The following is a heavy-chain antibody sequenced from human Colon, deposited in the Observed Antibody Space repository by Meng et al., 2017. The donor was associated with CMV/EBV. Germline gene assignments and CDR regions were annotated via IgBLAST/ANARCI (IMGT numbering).Heavy chain of an antibody. V-gene: IGHV1-2*02. D-gene: IGHD3-22*01. Sequence: QVQRGRAGAEVKKPGASVKVSCKASEYTFTGYYMHWVRQAPGQGLEWMGWINPNSGGTNYAQKFQGRVTMTRDTSVTTAYMELSRLRSDDTAVYYCARDWYPGDRRGSFDYWGQGTLVTVSS. CDR1: EYTFTGYY. CDR2: INPNSGGT. J-gene: IGHJ4*02. CDR3: ARDWYPGDRRGSFDY.